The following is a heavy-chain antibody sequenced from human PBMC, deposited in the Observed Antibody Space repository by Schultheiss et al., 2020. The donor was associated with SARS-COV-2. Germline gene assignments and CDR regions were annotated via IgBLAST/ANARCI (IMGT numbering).Heavy chain of an antibody. CDR2: IYYSGST. D-gene: IGHD6-13*01. Sequence: SETLSLTRTVSGGSISSYYWSWIRQPPGKGLEWIGYIYYSGSTNYNPSLKSRVTISVDTSKNQFSLKLSSVTAADTAVYYCARSPYSSSWLDVWGQGTTVTVSS. J-gene: IGHJ6*02. V-gene: IGHV4-59*01. CDR1: GGSISSYY. CDR3: ARSPYSSSWLDV.